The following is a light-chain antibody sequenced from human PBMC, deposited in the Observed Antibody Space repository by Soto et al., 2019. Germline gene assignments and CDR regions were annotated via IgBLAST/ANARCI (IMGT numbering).Light chain of an antibody. CDR2: EGI. Sequence: QSALTQPASVSGSPGQSITISFTRTSSDLGTYNLVSWYQHYPGKAPKLMIYEGIKRPSGVSNRFSGSKSGNTAFLTISGLQAEDEADYYCCSYAGSGTDNYVFVSGTQLTVL. J-gene: IGLJ7*01. CDR3: CSYAGSGTDNYV. V-gene: IGLV2-23*01. CDR1: SSDLGTYNL.